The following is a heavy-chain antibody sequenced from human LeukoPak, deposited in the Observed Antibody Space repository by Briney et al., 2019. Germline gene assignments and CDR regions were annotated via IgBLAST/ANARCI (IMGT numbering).Heavy chain of an antibody. V-gene: IGHV3-11*04. Sequence: PGGSLRLSCAASGFTFSDYYMSWIRQAPGKGLEWVSFISSSGSTIYYADSVKGRFTISRDNAKNSLYLQMNSLRVEGTAVYYCARGALYQYYLDYWGWGQGTLVTVSS. CDR2: ISSSGSTI. J-gene: IGHJ4*02. CDR1: GFTFSDYY. D-gene: IGHD4-17*01. CDR3: ARGALYQYYLDYWG.